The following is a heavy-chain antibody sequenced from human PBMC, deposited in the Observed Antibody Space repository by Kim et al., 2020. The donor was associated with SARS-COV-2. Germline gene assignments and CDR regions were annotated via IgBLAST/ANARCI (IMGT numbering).Heavy chain of an antibody. CDR3: ARDLVSSNYYGMDV. J-gene: IGHJ6*02. Sequence: ASVKVSCKSSGYTFTNYYIHWVRQAPGQGLEWMGIINPTGGSTTYARKFRGRVTRTRDTSTTTVEMQLTSLTPEDAATYYCARDLVSSNYYGMDVWGQGT. CDR1: GYTFTNYY. CDR2: INPTGGST. V-gene: IGHV1-46*01. D-gene: IGHD2-8*01.